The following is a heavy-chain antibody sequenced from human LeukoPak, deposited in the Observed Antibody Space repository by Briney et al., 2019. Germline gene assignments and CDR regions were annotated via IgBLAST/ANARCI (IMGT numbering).Heavy chain of an antibody. D-gene: IGHD6-13*01. Sequence: GGSLRLSCAASGFTVSSNYMSWVRQAPGKGLEWVSVIYSGGSTYYADSVKGRFTISRDNSKNTLYLQMNSLRAEDTAVYYCARESSSWDNWFDPWGQGTLVTLSS. CDR3: ARESSSWDNWFDP. V-gene: IGHV3-66*01. CDR1: GFTVSSNY. J-gene: IGHJ5*02. CDR2: IYSGGST.